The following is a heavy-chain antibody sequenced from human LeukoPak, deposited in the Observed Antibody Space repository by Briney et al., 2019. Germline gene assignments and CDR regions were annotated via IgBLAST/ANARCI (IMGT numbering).Heavy chain of an antibody. J-gene: IGHJ4*02. D-gene: IGHD1-26*01. CDR3: AKETSRIGGSMASFDY. V-gene: IGHV3-23*01. Sequence: GGSLRLSCAASGFYFANYAMSWVRQAPGKGLEWVSATVGGGSPNTYHADSVKGRFTISRDNSKNTLYLQMNSLRAEDTAVYYCAKETSRIGGSMASFDYWGQGTLVTVSS. CDR1: GFYFANYA. CDR2: TVGGGSPNT.